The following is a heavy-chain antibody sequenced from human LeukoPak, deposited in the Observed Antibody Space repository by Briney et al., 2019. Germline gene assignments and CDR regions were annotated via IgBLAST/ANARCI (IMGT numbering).Heavy chain of an antibody. CDR1: GFTFGDYG. V-gene: IGHV3-20*04. J-gene: IGHJ3*02. CDR3: ARALRDAFDI. CDR2: INGNGGST. Sequence: GGSLRLSCAASGFTFGDYGMSWVRQAPGKGLEWVSGINGNGGSTGYADSVKGRSTISRDNAKNSLYLQMNSLRAEDTALYYCARALRDAFDIWGQGTMVTVSS.